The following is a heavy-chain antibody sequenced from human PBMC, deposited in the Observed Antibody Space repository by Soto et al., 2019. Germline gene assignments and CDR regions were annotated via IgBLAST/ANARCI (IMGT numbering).Heavy chain of an antibody. V-gene: IGHV4-30-4*01. CDR2: IYYSGST. CDR3: ARWLGYGPHFDY. D-gene: IGHD5-12*01. J-gene: IGHJ4*02. CDR1: GGSISSGDYY. Sequence: QVQLQESGPGLVKPSQTLSLTCTVSGGSISSGDYYWSWIRQPPGKGLEWIGYIYYSGSTYYNPSLKSRLTISVDTSKNQCSPKRSSVTAADTAVYYCARWLGYGPHFDYWGQGTLVTVSS.